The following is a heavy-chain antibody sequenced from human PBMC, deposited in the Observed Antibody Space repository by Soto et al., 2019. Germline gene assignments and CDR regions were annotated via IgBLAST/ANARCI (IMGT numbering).Heavy chain of an antibody. V-gene: IGHV3-53*01. J-gene: IGHJ5*02. CDR3: ARVDT. Sequence: EVQLVESGGDLIQPGRYLRLSCAASGFTVSSNDMNWVRQAPGKGLEWVSVIYDGGGTFYADSVKGRFTISRDFSKNTVYLQMNSLRVEDTAVYYCARVDTWGQGTLVTVSS. CDR1: GFTVSSND. CDR2: IYDGGGT.